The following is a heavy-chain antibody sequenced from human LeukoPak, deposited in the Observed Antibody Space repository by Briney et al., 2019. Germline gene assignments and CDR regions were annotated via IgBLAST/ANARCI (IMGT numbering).Heavy chain of an antibody. Sequence: GGSLRLSCVASGFTSNSYAINWARQAPGKGLEWVSYISSSGSTIYYADSVKGRLTISRDNARNSLYLQLSSLRDEDTAVYYCARDCRLNCARQPGFDSWGQGTLVTVSS. J-gene: IGHJ5*01. CDR1: GFTSNSYA. CDR2: ISSSGSTI. CDR3: ARDCRLNCARQPGFDS. D-gene: IGHD1-1*01. V-gene: IGHV3-48*02.